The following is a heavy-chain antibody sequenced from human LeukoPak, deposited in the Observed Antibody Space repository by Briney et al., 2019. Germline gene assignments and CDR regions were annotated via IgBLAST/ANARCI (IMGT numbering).Heavy chain of an antibody. CDR3: ARASSIAARPGD. V-gene: IGHV1-69*02. D-gene: IGHD6-6*01. J-gene: IGHJ4*02. CDR1: GGTFISYT. Sequence: SVKVSCKASGGTFISYTISWVRQAPGQGLEWMGRIIPILGIANYAQKFQGRVTITADKSTSTAYMELSSLRSEDTAVYYCARASSIAARPGDWGQGTLVTVSS. CDR2: IIPILGIA.